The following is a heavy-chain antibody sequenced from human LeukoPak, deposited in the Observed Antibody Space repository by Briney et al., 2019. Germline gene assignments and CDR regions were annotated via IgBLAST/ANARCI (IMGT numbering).Heavy chain of an antibody. D-gene: IGHD1-14*01. CDR1: GGSISSSSYY. CDR2: IYYSGST. CDR3: AGYIRGYGMDV. J-gene: IGHJ6*02. Sequence: SETLSLTCTVSGGSISSSSYYWGWIRQPPGKGLEWIGSIYYSGSTYYNPSLKSRVTISVDTSKNQFSLKLSSVTAADTAVYYCAGYIRGYGMDVWGQGTTVTVSS. V-gene: IGHV4-39*01.